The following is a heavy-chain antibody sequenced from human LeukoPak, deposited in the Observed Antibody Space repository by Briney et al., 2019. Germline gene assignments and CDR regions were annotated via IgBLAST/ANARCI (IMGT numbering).Heavy chain of an antibody. V-gene: IGHV1-18*01. Sequence: ASVKVSCKASGYTFTSYGISWVRQAPGQGLEWMGWISAYNGNTNYAQKHQGRVTMTTDTSTRTAYMELRSLRSDDTAVYYCARDREGGSPNYWGQGTLVTVSS. CDR2: ISAYNGNT. J-gene: IGHJ4*02. CDR3: ARDREGGSPNY. D-gene: IGHD1-26*01. CDR1: GYTFTSYG.